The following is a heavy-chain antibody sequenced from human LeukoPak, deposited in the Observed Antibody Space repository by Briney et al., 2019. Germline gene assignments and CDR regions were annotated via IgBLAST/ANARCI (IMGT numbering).Heavy chain of an antibody. V-gene: IGHV5-51*01. J-gene: IGHJ4*02. CDR2: IYPGDSDT. CDR1: GYRFTSYW. Sequence: GESLQISCKGSGYRFTSYWIGWVRQMPGKGLEWMGIIYPGDSDTRYSPSFQGQVTISADKSTSTAYLQWSSLKASDTAMYYCARHPSASYYYFDYWGQGTLVTVSS. CDR3: ARHPSASYYYFDY. D-gene: IGHD1-26*01.